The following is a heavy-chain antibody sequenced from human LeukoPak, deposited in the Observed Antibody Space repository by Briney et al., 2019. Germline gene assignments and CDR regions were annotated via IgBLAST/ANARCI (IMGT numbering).Heavy chain of an antibody. V-gene: IGHV4-34*01. Sequence: PSETLSLTCAVYGGSFSGYYWSWIRQPPGKGLEWIGSIYYSRNTYYNPSLKSQVTISVDTSKNQFSLKLRSVTAADTAVYYCARQSPRRGLRTVAGPQYFDYWGQGTLVTVSS. J-gene: IGHJ4*02. D-gene: IGHD6-19*01. CDR1: GGSFSGYY. CDR2: IYYSRNT. CDR3: ARQSPRRGLRTVAGPQYFDY.